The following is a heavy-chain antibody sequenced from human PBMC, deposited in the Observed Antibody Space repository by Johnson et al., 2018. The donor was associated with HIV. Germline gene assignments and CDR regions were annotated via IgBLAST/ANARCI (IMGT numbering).Heavy chain of an antibody. CDR2: TSNDGSNK. Sequence: QVQLVESGGGVVQPGRSLRVSCAASGFTFSSYGTHWVRQAPGQGLEWVAVTSNDGSNKYYSDSVRGRFTISRDNSKNTLYMQMNSLKPEDTALYYCARIGGSYLVLWAFDIWGQGTMVTVSS. V-gene: IGHV3-30*03. D-gene: IGHD1-26*01. CDR3: ARIGGSYLVLWAFDI. CDR1: GFTFSSYG. J-gene: IGHJ3*02.